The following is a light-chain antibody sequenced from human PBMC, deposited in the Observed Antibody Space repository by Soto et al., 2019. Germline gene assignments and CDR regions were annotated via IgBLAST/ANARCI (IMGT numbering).Light chain of an antibody. CDR1: QGISSW. CDR2: KAS. V-gene: IGKV1-5*03. Sequence: DIQMTQAPSTLSASVGDRVTITCRASQGISSWLAWYQQKPGKAPNLLIYKASSLESGDPSRFSGSGCGTEFTLTISSLQPDDLATYYWQQYNSYLWTFGQGTKVEIK. J-gene: IGKJ1*01. CDR3: QQYNSYLWT.